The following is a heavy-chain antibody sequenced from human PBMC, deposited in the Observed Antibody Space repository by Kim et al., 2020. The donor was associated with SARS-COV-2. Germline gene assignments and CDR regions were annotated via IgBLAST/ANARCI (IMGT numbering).Heavy chain of an antibody. CDR1: GGSMTGYY. CDR2: VYYSGST. CDR3: AREGSDGRNPTPCV. V-gene: IGHV4-59*01. J-gene: IGHJ6*04. Sequence: SETLSLTCTVSGGSMTGYYWSWIRQPPGKGLEWLGYVYYSGSTSYNPSLKSRVTISIDTSKNQLSLMVSSVTAADTGVYYCAREGSDGRNPTPCVWGKGTTVTVSS. D-gene: IGHD2-15*01.